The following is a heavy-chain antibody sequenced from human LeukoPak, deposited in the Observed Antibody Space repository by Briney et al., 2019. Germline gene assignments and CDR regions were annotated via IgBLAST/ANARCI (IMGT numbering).Heavy chain of an antibody. CDR2: IYYSGST. Sequence: SETLSLTCTVSGGSISSYYWSWTRQPPGKGLEWIGYIYYSGSTNYNPSLKSRVTISVDTSKNQFSLKLSSVTAADTAVYYCARSTTYYYDSSGYYYDYWGQGTLVTVSS. V-gene: IGHV4-59*01. J-gene: IGHJ4*02. CDR3: ARSTTYYYDSSGYYYDY. D-gene: IGHD3-22*01. CDR1: GGSISSYY.